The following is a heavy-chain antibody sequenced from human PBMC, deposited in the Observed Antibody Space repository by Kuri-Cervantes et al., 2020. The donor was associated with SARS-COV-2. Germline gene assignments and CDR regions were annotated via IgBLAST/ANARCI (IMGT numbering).Heavy chain of an antibody. CDR2: ISGSGGST. CDR3: AKDSGYQLHYVYYYYGMDV. D-gene: IGHD2-2*01. J-gene: IGHJ6*02. V-gene: IGHV3-23*01. Sequence: GESLKISCAASGFTFSSYAMSWARQAPGKGLEWVSAISGSGGSTYYADSVKGRFTISRDNSKNTLYLQMNSLRAEDTAVYYCAKDSGYQLHYVYYYYGMDVWGQGTTVTVSS. CDR1: GFTFSSYA.